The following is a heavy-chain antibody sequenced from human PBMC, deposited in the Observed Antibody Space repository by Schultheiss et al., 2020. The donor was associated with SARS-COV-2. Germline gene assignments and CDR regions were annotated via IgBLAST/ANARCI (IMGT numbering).Heavy chain of an antibody. CDR2: IYYSGST. Sequence: SGPTLVKPTQTLTLTCTFSGFSLSTSGMRVSWIRQPPGKGLEWIGYIYYSGSTNYNPSLKSRVTISVDTSKNQFSLKLSSVTAADTAVYYCARGRRWELHGFDYWGQGTLVTVSS. J-gene: IGHJ4*02. CDR3: ARGRRWELHGFDY. CDR1: GFSLSTSGMR. V-gene: IGHV4-61*08. D-gene: IGHD1-26*01.